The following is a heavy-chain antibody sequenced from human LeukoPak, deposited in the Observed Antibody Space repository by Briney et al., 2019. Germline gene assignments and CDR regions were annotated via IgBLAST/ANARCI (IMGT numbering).Heavy chain of an antibody. D-gene: IGHD4-17*01. CDR2: INSDGSST. CDR3: TTDPFFGDYGDYFDY. CDR1: GFTFSSYW. J-gene: IGHJ4*02. V-gene: IGHV3-74*01. Sequence: PGGSLRLSCAASGFTFSSYWMHWVRQAPGKGLVWVSRINSDGSSTSYADSVKGRFTISRDNAKNTLYLQMHSLQTEDTAVYYCTTDPFFGDYGDYFDYWGQGTLVTVSS.